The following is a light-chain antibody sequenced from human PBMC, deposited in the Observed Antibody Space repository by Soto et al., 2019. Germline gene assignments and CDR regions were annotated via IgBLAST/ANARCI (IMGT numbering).Light chain of an antibody. Sequence: DIHLTQSPSTLSASVGDRITITCRASQSISRWLAWYQQKPGKAPKLLIYTTPSLESGLLSRLSGSGSGTEFTLTMEGLQRAHFTTYYWQHYEGDEWTFGQGTKVEIK. V-gene: IGKV1-5*03. J-gene: IGKJ1*01. CDR3: QHYEGDEWT. CDR2: TTP. CDR1: QSISRW.